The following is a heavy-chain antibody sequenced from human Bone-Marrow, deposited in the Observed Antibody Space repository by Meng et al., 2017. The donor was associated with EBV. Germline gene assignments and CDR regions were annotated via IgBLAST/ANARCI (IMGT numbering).Heavy chain of an antibody. CDR2: INAGNGNT. D-gene: IGHD2-15*01. Sequence: VPPGPAGAEGKKLVDPVKVACKAYGYHFTSYAMHWVRQAPGQRLEWMGWINAGNGNTKYSQKFQGRVTITRDTSASTAYMELSSLRSEDTAVYYCAREELDCSGGSCYSGGGFDPWGQGTLVTVSS. CDR1: GYHFTSYA. J-gene: IGHJ5*02. V-gene: IGHV1-3*01. CDR3: AREELDCSGGSCYSGGGFDP.